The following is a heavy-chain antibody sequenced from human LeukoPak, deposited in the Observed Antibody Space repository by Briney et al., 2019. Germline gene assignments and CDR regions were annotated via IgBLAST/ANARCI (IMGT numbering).Heavy chain of an antibody. V-gene: IGHV4-39*07. Sequence: PSETLSLTCTVSGGSISSSSYYWSWIRQPPGKGLEWIGEINHSGSTNYNPSLKSRVTISVDTSKNQFSLKLSSVTAADTAVYYCARGRLGRSDYWGQGTLVTVSS. J-gene: IGHJ4*02. CDR2: INHSGST. D-gene: IGHD3-9*01. CDR3: ARGRLGRSDY. CDR1: GGSISSSSYY.